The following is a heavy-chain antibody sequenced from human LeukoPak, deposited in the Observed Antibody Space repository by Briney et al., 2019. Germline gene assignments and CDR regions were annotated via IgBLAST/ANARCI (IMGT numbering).Heavy chain of an antibody. Sequence: SETLSLTCIVSGGSVSSSTYYWVWIRQPRGKGLEWIGSIYYSGSTYYNPSLKSRVTISVDTSKKQFSLKLSSVTAADTAVYYCARLSYYYDSSGSHPFDYWGQGTLFTVSS. CDR2: IYYSGST. J-gene: IGHJ4*02. V-gene: IGHV4-39*01. CDR3: ARLSYYYDSSGSHPFDY. D-gene: IGHD3-22*01. CDR1: GGSVSSSTYY.